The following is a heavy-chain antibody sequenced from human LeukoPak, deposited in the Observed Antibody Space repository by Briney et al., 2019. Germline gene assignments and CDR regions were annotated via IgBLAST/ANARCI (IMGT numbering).Heavy chain of an antibody. V-gene: IGHV3-15*01. CDR1: EFTFSSSY. D-gene: IGHD6-13*01. J-gene: IGHJ4*02. CDR3: TVGHYSSL. Sequence: GGSLRLSCAASEFTFSSSYMKWVRQAQGTGQELVCHIKSETDGGTTDYAAPVRGRFTISRDASKNIVYLQMDSLKPEDTGLYYCTVGHYSSLWGQGTLVTVSS. CDR2: IKSETDGGTT.